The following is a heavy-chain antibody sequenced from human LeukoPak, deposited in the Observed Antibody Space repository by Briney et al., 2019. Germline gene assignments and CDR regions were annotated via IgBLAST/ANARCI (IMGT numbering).Heavy chain of an antibody. CDR1: GFTVSSNY. Sequence: GGSLRLSCAASGFTVSSNYMSWVRQAPGKGLEWVSAISGSGGSTYYADSVKGRFTISRDNRKNLLHLQMNSLRPDDSAVYYCVKDLGSAITSALALDVWGQGTTVTVSS. CDR2: ISGSGGST. V-gene: IGHV3-23*01. J-gene: IGHJ6*02. D-gene: IGHD2-15*01. CDR3: VKDLGSAITSALALDV.